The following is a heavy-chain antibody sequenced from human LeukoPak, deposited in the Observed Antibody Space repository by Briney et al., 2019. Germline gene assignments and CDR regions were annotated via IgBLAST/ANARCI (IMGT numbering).Heavy chain of an antibody. J-gene: IGHJ4*02. CDR1: GFTFSSYW. V-gene: IGHV3-7*03. CDR3: ARDAPWGIAADYVDY. D-gene: IGHD6-25*01. Sequence: KAGGSLRLSCAASGFTFSSYWMSWVRQAPGKGLEWVANIKQDGSEKYYVDSVKGRFTISRDNAKNSLYLQMNSLRAEDTAVYYCARDAPWGIAADYVDYWGQGTLVTVSS. CDR2: IKQDGSEK.